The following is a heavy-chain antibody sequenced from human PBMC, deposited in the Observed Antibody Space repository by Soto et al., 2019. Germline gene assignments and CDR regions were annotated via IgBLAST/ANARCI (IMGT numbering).Heavy chain of an antibody. Sequence: QVPLQESGPGLVKPSETLSLSCTVSGGSISSYYWSWIRQPPGKGLEWIGYVHDSWGSHYNPSLKSRVAISLDASKSQFSLELISVTAADTAVYYCVRPGFRARHGIVDVWGQGTTVTVSS. CDR1: GGSISSYY. CDR2: VHDSWGS. D-gene: IGHD3-10*01. J-gene: IGHJ6*02. CDR3: VRPGFRARHGIVDV. V-gene: IGHV4-59*08.